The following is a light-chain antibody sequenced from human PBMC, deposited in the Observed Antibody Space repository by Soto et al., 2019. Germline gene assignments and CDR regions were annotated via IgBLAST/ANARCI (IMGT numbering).Light chain of an antibody. CDR3: QHYKNFSPWP. CDR2: GAS. CDR1: QSVSTS. J-gene: IGKJ1*01. Sequence: DIQMTQSPSTLSASVGDRVTITCRASQSVSTSLAWYQQKPGKAPKLLIYGASTLKTGVPSRFSGSGSGTEFTLTISSLQPDDFATYYCQHYKNFSPWPFGQGTKVEMK. V-gene: IGKV1-5*03.